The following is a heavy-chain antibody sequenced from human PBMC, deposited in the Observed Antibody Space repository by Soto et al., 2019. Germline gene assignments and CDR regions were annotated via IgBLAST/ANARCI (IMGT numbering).Heavy chain of an antibody. V-gene: IGHV4-61*01. CDR3: ATGGPRYYYAMDV. D-gene: IGHD3-16*02. CDR1: GGSVSSDNFF. CDR2: IYYTGTT. J-gene: IGHJ6*02. Sequence: QVQLQESGPGLMKPSETLSLTCTVSGGSVSSDNFFWIWIRQSPGKGLDWLGYIYYTGTTNYNPSLKSRVTISKDKSKNQFSLKMTSVTAADTAVYYCATGGPRYYYAMDVWGQGTTVTVSS.